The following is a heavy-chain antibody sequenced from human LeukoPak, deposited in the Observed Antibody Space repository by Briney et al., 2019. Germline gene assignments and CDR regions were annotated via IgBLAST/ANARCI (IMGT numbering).Heavy chain of an antibody. V-gene: IGHV2-5*02. J-gene: IGHJ6*03. Sequence: SGPTLVKPTQTLTLTCTFSGFSLSTSGVGVGWIRQPPGKALEWLALIYWDDDKRYSPSLKSRLTITKDTSKDQVVLTMTNMDPVDTATYYCAHSTHPTWLRNYYYYMDVWGKGTTVTVSS. CDR2: IYWDDDK. CDR1: GFSLSTSGVG. CDR3: AHSTHPTWLRNYYYYMDV. D-gene: IGHD5-12*01.